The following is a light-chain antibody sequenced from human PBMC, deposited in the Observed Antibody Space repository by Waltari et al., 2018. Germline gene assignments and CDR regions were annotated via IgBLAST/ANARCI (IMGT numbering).Light chain of an antibody. CDR2: SDS. V-gene: IGLV1-44*01. J-gene: IGLJ3*02. CDR1: GSNIGSYT. CDR3: AAWDDSLNGPDWV. Sequence: QSVLTQPPSASGTPGQRVPIPCSGGGSNIGSYTVSWYQLRPGAAPKLLIYSDSQRSSGVPDRFSGSKSGTSASLAISGLQSEDEADYYCAAWDDSLNGPDWVFGGGTKLTVL.